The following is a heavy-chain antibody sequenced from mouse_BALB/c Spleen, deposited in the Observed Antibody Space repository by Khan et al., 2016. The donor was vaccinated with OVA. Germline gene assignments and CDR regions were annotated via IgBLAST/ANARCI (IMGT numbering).Heavy chain of an antibody. J-gene: IGHJ2*01. CDR1: GYTFTTYW. CDR3: TRDRIDY. Sequence: QVQLQQSGAELAKPGASVKMSCKASGYTFTTYWMHWVKQRPGQGLEWIGYINPTSGYTDYTEKFKDRAPLSAAKSSSTAYMQLSSLTSEDSAVYYCTRDRIDYWGQGTTLTVSS. V-gene: IGHV1-7*01. CDR2: INPTSGYT.